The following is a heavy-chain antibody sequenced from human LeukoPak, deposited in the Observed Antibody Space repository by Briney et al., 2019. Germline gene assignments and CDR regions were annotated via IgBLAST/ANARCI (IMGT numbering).Heavy chain of an antibody. D-gene: IGHD5-12*01. CDR2: FDPEDGET. J-gene: IGHJ4*02. CDR1: GNTLTELS. CDR3: ATPGCGGYDGVFDF. V-gene: IGHV1-24*01. Sequence: ASVKVSSMLYGNTLTELSMHWVRPAPGKGLEWMGGFDPEDGETIYAQKFQGRVTMTEDTSTDTAYMELNSLRSDDTAVYYCATPGCGGYDGVFDFWGQGTLVTVSS.